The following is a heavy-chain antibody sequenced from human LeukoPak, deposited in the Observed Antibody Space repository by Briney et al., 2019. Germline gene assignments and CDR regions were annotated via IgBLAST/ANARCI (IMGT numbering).Heavy chain of an antibody. CDR3: VTTSDPEYSGTYWRQGGTFDI. Sequence: ASVKVSCKASGFTFTDYVINWVRQAPGQGLEWLGLIITKNGNTKYAQKDHDGVNMTTDTSTTTGYMELRSLRSDDTAVYYCVTTSDPEYSGTYWRQGGTFDIWGQGTLVTVSS. CDR1: GFTFTDYV. D-gene: IGHD1-26*01. V-gene: IGHV1-18*01. CDR2: IITKNGNT. J-gene: IGHJ3*02.